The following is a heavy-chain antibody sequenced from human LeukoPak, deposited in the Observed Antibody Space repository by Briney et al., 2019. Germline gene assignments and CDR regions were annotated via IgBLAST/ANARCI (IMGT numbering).Heavy chain of an antibody. CDR1: GFTFSNYG. V-gene: IGHV3-48*03. D-gene: IGHD6-6*01. CDR2: ISGGGPTT. Sequence: GGSLRLSCAAYGFTFSNYGMNWVRQAPGSGLQWVSYISGGGPTTNYAASVRGRFTVSRDNAKSSLYLQMNNLRVEDSGIYYCARGGTARPDYWGQGTLVTVSS. CDR3: ARGGTARPDY. J-gene: IGHJ4*02.